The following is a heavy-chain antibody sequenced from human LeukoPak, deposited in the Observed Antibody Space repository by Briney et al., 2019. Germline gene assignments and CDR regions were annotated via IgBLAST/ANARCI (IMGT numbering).Heavy chain of an antibody. V-gene: IGHV3-30-3*01. D-gene: IGHD2-15*01. J-gene: IGHJ4*02. CDR2: VSYDDSYK. Sequence: GGSLRLSCAASGFTFSSYALHWVRQAPGKGLEWVALVSYDDSYKYYPDSVKGRFTISRDNAKNTLYLQMNSLRVEDTAVYYCARGRPHGSDYWGQGTLVTVSS. CDR3: ARGRPHGSDY. CDR1: GFTFSSYA.